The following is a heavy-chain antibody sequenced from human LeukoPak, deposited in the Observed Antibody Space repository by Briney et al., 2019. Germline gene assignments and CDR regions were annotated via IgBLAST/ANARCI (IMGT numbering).Heavy chain of an antibody. D-gene: IGHD6-13*01. CDR1: GGSISSYY. CDR2: IYYSGST. CDR3: ARSSSWYYFDY. J-gene: IGHJ4*02. V-gene: IGHV4-59*01. Sequence: SETLSLTCTVSGGSISSYYCSWIRQPPGKGLEWIGYIYYSGSTNYNPSLKSRVTISVDTSKNQFSLKLSSVTAADTAVYYCARSSSWYYFDYWGQGTLVTVSP.